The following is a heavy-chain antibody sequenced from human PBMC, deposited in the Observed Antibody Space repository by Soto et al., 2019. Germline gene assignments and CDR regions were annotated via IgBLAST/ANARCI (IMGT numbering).Heavy chain of an antibody. CDR1: GFTFSGFD. CDR2: IGTAGDT. D-gene: IGHD3-16*01. CDR3: ARGQEVGAHFFDS. J-gene: IGHJ4*02. V-gene: IGHV3-13*01. Sequence: GGSLRLSCAASGFTFSGFDMHWVRQPTGKGLERVSTIGTAGDTYYAVSVTGRFTISRDNAKNSLSLQMNSLRAGDTAVYFCARGQEVGAHFFDSWGQGTQVTVSS.